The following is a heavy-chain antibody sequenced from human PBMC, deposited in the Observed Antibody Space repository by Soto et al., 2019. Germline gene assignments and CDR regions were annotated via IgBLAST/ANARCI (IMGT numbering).Heavy chain of an antibody. CDR1: GGSISSSSYY. V-gene: IGHV4-39*01. Sequence: SETLSLTCTVSGGSISSSSYYWGWIRQPPGKGLEWIGSIYYSGSTYYNPSLKSRVTISVDTSKNQFSLKLSSVTAADTAVYYCARGPVYDFWSGPIHYYGMDVWGQGTTVTVSS. CDR3: ARGPVYDFWSGPIHYYGMDV. J-gene: IGHJ6*02. CDR2: IYYSGST. D-gene: IGHD3-3*01.